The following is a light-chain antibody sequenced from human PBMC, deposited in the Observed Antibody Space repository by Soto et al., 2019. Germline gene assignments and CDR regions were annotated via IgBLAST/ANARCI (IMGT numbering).Light chain of an antibody. CDR2: GAS. Sequence: EIVLTQSPGTLSLSPGERSTLSGRASQGVSSNYLAWYQQKPGQAPRLLIYGASSRVTGIPDRFSGSGSGTDFTLTISRLEPEDFAVYYCQQYGSSPSFGQGTRLEIK. CDR3: QQYGSSPS. CDR1: QGVSSNY. V-gene: IGKV3-20*01. J-gene: IGKJ5*01.